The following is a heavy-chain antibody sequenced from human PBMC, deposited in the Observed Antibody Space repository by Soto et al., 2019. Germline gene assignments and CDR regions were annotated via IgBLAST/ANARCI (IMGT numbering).Heavy chain of an antibody. CDR3: AKDRGALRWSEEHYYFDY. J-gene: IGHJ4*02. D-gene: IGHD4-17*01. V-gene: IGHV3-30*18. CDR1: GFTFSSYG. Sequence: GGSLRLSCAASGFTFSSYGMHWVRQAPGKGLEWVAVILYDGSKKYYADSMKGRFTISRDNSKNTLYLQMNSLRAEDTALYYCAKDRGALRWSEEHYYFDYWGRGSLVTVPQ. CDR2: ILYDGSKK.